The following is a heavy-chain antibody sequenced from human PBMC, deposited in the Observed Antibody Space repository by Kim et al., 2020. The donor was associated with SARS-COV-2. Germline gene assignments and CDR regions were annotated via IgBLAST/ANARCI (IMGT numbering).Heavy chain of an antibody. J-gene: IGHJ4*02. V-gene: IGHV3-21*01. Sequence: GGSLRLSCAASGFTFSSYSMNWVRQAPGKGLEWVSSISSRSSYIYYADSVKGRFTISRDNAKNSLYLQMNSLRAEDTAVYYCAGGQGYYDSSGYYVLYYFDYWGQGTLVTVSS. CDR2: ISSRSSYI. CDR1: GFTFSSYS. D-gene: IGHD3-22*01. CDR3: AGGQGYYDSSGYYVLYYFDY.